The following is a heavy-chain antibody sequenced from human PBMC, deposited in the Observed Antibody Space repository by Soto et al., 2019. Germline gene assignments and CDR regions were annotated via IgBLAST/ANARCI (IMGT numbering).Heavy chain of an antibody. CDR2: ISYDGSNK. CDR3: ARALYGDCFDY. V-gene: IGHV3-30-3*01. Sequence: GGSLRLSCAASGFTFSSYAMHWVRQAPGKGLEWVAVISYDGSNKYYADSVKGRFTISRDNSKNTLYLQMNSLRAEDTAVYYCARALYGDCFDYWGQGTLVTVSS. J-gene: IGHJ4*02. CDR1: GFTFSSYA. D-gene: IGHD4-17*01.